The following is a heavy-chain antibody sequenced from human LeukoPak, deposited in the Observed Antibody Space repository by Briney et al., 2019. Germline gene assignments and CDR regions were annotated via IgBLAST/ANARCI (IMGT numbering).Heavy chain of an antibody. J-gene: IGHJ4*02. CDR2: IYPGDSDT. Sequence: GESLKISCKGSGYSFTSYWIGWVRQMPGKGLEWMGIIYPGDSDTRYSPSFQGQVTISADKSISTAYLQWSSLKASDTAMYYCARANYDYVWGSYRYSYFDYWGQGTLVTVSP. D-gene: IGHD3-16*02. CDR3: ARANYDYVWGSYRYSYFDY. V-gene: IGHV5-51*01. CDR1: GYSFTSYW.